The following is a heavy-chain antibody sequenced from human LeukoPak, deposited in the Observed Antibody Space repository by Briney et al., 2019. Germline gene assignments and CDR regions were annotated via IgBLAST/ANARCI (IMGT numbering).Heavy chain of an antibody. CDR3: ALEGNSSSF. CDR1: GGSFSGYY. J-gene: IGHJ4*02. Sequence: PSETLSLTCAVYGGSFSGYYWSWIRQPPGKGLEWIGEINHSGSTNYNPSLKSRVTISVDTSKNQFSLKLSSVTAADTAVYYCALEGNSSSFWGQGTLVTVSS. V-gene: IGHV4-34*01. CDR2: INHSGST. D-gene: IGHD6-13*01.